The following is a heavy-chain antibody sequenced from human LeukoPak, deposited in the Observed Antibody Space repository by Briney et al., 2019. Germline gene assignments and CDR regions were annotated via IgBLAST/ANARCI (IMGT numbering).Heavy chain of an antibody. CDR1: SGSFSSSSYF. D-gene: IGHD4/OR15-4a*01. CDR3: ARLRWAFQLWWD. Sequence: SETLSLTCTVSSGSFSSSSYFCGWLRQSPGMGLEWIATINYSGTTYYHPPPTIPVTTSVSTSSNHFSLKLTSVTAADTAVYYCARLRWAFQLWWDWGQGALVTVSS. J-gene: IGHJ4*01. CDR2: INYSGTT. V-gene: IGHV4-39*01.